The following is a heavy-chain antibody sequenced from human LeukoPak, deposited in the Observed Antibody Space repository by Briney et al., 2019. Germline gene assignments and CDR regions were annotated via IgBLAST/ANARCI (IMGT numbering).Heavy chain of an antibody. D-gene: IGHD6-19*01. J-gene: IGHJ4*02. CDR1: GGSFSGYY. Sequence: PSETLSLTCAVYGGSFSGYYWSWIRQPPGKGLEWIGEINHSGSTNYNPSLKGRVTISVDTSKNQFSLKLSSVTAAHTAVYYCARGGIAVAGADYWGQGTLVTVSS. CDR2: INHSGST. V-gene: IGHV4-34*01. CDR3: ARGGIAVAGADY.